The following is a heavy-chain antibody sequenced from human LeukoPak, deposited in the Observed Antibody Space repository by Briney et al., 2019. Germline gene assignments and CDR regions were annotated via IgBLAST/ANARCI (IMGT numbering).Heavy chain of an antibody. CDR2: INHSGST. CDR3: ARYGGGYLYYFDY. CDR1: GGSFSGYY. D-gene: IGHD2-2*01. J-gene: IGHJ4*02. V-gene: IGHV4-34*01. Sequence: PSETLSLTCAVYGGSFSGYYWSWIRQPPGKGLERIGEINHSGSTNYNPSLKSRVTISVDTSKNQFSLKLSSVTAADTAVYYCARYGGGYLYYFDYWGQGTLVTVSS.